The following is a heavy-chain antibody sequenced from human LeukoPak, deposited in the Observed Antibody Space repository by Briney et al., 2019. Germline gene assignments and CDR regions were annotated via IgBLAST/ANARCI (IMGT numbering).Heavy chain of an antibody. V-gene: IGHV4-31*03. CDR2: IYYSGST. CDR3: ARVEMATIKAFDI. D-gene: IGHD5-24*01. Sequence: SETLSLTCTVSGGSISSGGYYWSWIRQHPGKGLEWIGYIYYSGSTYYNPSLKSRVTISVDTSKNQFPLKLSSVTAADTAVYYCARVEMATIKAFDIWGQGTMVTVSS. CDR1: GGSISSGGYY. J-gene: IGHJ3*02.